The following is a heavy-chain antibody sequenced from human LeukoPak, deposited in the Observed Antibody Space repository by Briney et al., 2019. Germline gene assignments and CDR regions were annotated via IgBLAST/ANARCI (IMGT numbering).Heavy chain of an antibody. CDR1: GFTVSSKY. Sequence: GGSLRLSCAASGFTVSSKYMSWVRQAPGKGLVWVSRMNADGSTSNYADSVKGRFTISRDNARNTLHLQMDSLSAEDTAVYYCTSDTVNTAVGIDYWGQGTLVTVSS. CDR3: TSDTVNTAVGIDY. D-gene: IGHD5-18*01. CDR2: MNADGSTS. V-gene: IGHV3-74*01. J-gene: IGHJ4*02.